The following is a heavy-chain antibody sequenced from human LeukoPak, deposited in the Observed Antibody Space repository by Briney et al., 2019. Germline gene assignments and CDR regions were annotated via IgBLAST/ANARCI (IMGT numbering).Heavy chain of an antibody. CDR2: IDYSGST. J-gene: IGHJ4*02. CDR1: GGSVSSSTYQ. V-gene: IGHV4-39*01. CDR3: ASQGEMATIMDY. Sequence: SETLSLTCTVSGGSVSSSTYQWGWIRQPPGKGLEWIGVIDYSGSTHYNPSLKSRVYISVDTSKNQFSLKLSSVTAADTAVYYCASQGEMATIMDYWGQGTLVTVSS. D-gene: IGHD5-24*01.